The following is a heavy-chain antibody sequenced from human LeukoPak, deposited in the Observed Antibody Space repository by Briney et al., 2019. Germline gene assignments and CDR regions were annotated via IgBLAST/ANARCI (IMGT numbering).Heavy chain of an antibody. CDR1: GYTFTGYY. Sequence: ASVKVSCKASGYTFTGYYMHWVRQAPGQGLEWMGWINPNSGGTNYAQKVQGRVTMTRDASISTAYMELSRLRSDDTAVYYCARVYYYGSGSPDYWGQGTLVTVSS. CDR3: ARVYYYGSGSPDY. J-gene: IGHJ4*02. CDR2: INPNSGGT. V-gene: IGHV1-2*02. D-gene: IGHD3-10*01.